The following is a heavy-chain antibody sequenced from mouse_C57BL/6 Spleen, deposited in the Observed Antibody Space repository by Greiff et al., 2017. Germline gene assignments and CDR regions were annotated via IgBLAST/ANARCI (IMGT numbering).Heavy chain of an antibody. CDR2: IRNKANGYTT. Sequence: EVKLVESGGGLVQPGGSLSLSCAASGFTFTDYYMSWVRQTPGKALEWLGFIRNKANGYTTEYSASVKGRFTISRDNSQSILYLQMNALRAEDSATYYCTRYHWDYAMDYWGQGTSVTVSS. V-gene: IGHV7-3*01. J-gene: IGHJ4*01. CDR3: TRYHWDYAMDY. CDR1: GFTFTDYY. D-gene: IGHD4-1*01.